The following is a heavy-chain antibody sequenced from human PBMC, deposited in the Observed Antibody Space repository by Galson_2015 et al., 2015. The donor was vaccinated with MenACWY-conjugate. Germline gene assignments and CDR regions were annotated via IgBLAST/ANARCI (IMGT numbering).Heavy chain of an antibody. Sequence: QSGAEVKKPGESLKISCKGSGYSFTNYWIGWVRQMPGKGLEWMGLFNPANSETRYSPSFQGQVTISADESISTAYLQWTSLKASGIVVYYCARHPPGRRGLDVSGRGATVTVSS. CDR3: ARHPPGRRGLDV. CDR1: GYSFTNYW. CDR2: FNPANSET. V-gene: IGHV5-51*01. D-gene: IGHD2-15*01. J-gene: IGHJ6*02.